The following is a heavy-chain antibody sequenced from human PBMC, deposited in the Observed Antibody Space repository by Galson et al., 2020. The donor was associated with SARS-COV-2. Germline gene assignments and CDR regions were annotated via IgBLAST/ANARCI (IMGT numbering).Heavy chain of an antibody. CDR1: GYSFTSYW. Sequence: GESLKISCKGSGYSFTSYWIAWVRQMPGKGLERKGIIYPGDSATRYSPSFQGQVTISADKSISTAYLQWSSLKASDTAMYYCATTYCGGDCYPYYYYYMDVWGKGTTVTVSS. CDR2: IYPGDSAT. D-gene: IGHD2-21*01. CDR3: ATTYCGGDCYPYYYYYMDV. J-gene: IGHJ6*03. V-gene: IGHV5-51*01.